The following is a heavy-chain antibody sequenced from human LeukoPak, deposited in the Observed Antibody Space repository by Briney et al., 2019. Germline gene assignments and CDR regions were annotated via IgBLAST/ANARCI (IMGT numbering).Heavy chain of an antibody. CDR1: GGTFSSYA. D-gene: IGHD4-17*01. CDR3: ARDTGMGP. J-gene: IGHJ5*02. V-gene: IGHV1-69*04. Sequence: SVKVSCKASGGTFSSYAISWVRQAPGQGLEWMGRIIPILGIANYAQKFQGRVTITADKSTSTAYMELRSLRSEDTAVYYCARDTGMGPWGQGTLVTVSS. CDR2: IIPILGIA.